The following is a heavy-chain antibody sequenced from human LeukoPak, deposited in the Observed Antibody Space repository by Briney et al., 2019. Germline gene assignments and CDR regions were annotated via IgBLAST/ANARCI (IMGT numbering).Heavy chain of an antibody. CDR3: ARDGQPPGYYYYMDV. J-gene: IGHJ6*03. CDR2: IKQDGSEK. CDR1: GFTFSSYW. V-gene: IGHV3-7*03. Sequence: GGSPRLSCAASGFTFSSYWMSWVRQAPGKGLEWVANIKQDGSEKYYVDSVKGRFTISRDNAKNSLYLQMNSLRAEDTAVYYCARDGQPPGYYYYMDVWGKGTTVTVSS. D-gene: IGHD3-10*01.